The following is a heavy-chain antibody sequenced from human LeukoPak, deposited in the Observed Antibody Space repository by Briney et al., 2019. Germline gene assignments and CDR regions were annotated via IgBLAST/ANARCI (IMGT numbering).Heavy chain of an antibody. Sequence: SETLSLTCTVSGGSISSGSYYWSWIRQPAGKGLEWIGYIYYSGSTNYNPSLKSRVTISVDTSKNQFSLKLSSVTAADTAVYYCARADSSGYPYYFDYWGQGTLVTVSS. J-gene: IGHJ4*02. CDR2: IYYSGST. CDR1: GGSISSGSYY. CDR3: ARADSSGYPYYFDY. V-gene: IGHV4-61*10. D-gene: IGHD3-22*01.